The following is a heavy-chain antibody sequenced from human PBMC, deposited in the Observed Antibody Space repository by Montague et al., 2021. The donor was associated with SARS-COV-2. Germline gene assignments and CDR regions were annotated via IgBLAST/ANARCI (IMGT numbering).Heavy chain of an antibody. D-gene: IGHD2-21*01. Sequence: SETLSLTCSVSGGSINNYYWGWVRQSPGKGLEWIGYIYYSGSVTTXYNPSLKSRVFISVDTSGNQFSLKLTSVTAADTAVYYCARRGGGEVFARFMYWYFDVWSRGSLVTVSS. V-gene: IGHV4-59*13. CDR1: GGSINNYY. CDR2: IYYSGSVTT. CDR3: ARRGGGEVFARFMYWYFDV. J-gene: IGHJ2*01.